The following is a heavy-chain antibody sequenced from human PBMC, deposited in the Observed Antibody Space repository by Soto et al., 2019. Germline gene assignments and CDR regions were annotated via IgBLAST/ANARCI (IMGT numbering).Heavy chain of an antibody. V-gene: IGHV4-59*01. Sequence: QVQLQGSGPGLVKPSETLSLTCTVSGGSISSYYWSWIRQPPGKGLEWIGYIYYSGSTNYNPSLKSRVTISVDTSKNQFSLKLSSVTAADTAVYYCARVWGGAFDIWGQGTMVTVSS. CDR2: IYYSGST. CDR1: GGSISSYY. CDR3: ARVWGGAFDI. D-gene: IGHD3-10*01. J-gene: IGHJ3*02.